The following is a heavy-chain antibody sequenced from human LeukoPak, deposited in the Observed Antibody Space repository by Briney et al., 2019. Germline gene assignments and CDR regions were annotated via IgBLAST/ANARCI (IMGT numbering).Heavy chain of an antibody. CDR1: GYTFTSYD. Sequence: ASVKVSCRASGYTFTSYDINWVRQATGQGLEWLGWMNPNNGNTGYAQKFQGRVTMTRNTSISTAYMELSNLRSEDTAVYYCARVAGNCGGDCYRLLYWGQGTLVTVSS. CDR3: ARVAGNCGGDCYRLLY. D-gene: IGHD2-21*01. CDR2: MNPNNGNT. V-gene: IGHV1-8*01. J-gene: IGHJ4*02.